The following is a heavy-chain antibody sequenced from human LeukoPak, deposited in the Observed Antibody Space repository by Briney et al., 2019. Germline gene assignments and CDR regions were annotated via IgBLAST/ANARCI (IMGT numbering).Heavy chain of an antibody. CDR2: ISWNSGSI. V-gene: IGHV3-9*01. CDR3: AKDKAEIAAAGLDY. D-gene: IGHD6-13*01. CDR1: GFTFDDYA. J-gene: IGHJ4*02. Sequence: PGRSLRLSCAASGFTFDDYAMHWVRQAPGKGLEWVSGISWNSGSIGYADSVKGRFTISRDNAKNSLYLQMNSLRAEDTALYYCAKDKAEIAAAGLDYWGQGTLVTVSS.